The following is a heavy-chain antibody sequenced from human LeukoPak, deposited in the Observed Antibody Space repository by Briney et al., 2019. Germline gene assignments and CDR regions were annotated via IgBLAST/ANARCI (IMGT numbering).Heavy chain of an antibody. V-gene: IGHV3-74*01. J-gene: IGHJ4*02. CDR3: AREYVWGSSRYLDY. Sequence: GGSLRLSCATSGFTLSSYWMHWVRQVPGKGLEWLSRINNDGVSTSYADSVKGRFTISRDNAKNSLHLQLNSLRAEDTAVYYCAREYVWGSSRYLDYWGQGTLVTVSS. CDR1: GFTLSSYW. D-gene: IGHD3-16*02. CDR2: INNDGVST.